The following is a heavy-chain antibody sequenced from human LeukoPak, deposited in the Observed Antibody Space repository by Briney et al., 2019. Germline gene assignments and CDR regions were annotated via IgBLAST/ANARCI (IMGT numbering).Heavy chain of an antibody. CDR3: ARTPLSGAWFDP. J-gene: IGHJ5*02. V-gene: IGHV4-39*01. D-gene: IGHD2-8*02. CDR1: GFTVSSNY. Sequence: GSLRLSCAASGFTVSSNYMSWIRQPPGKGLEWIGSIYYSGGTYYNPSLKSRVTISVDTSKNQFSLKLSSVTAADTAVYYCARTPLSGAWFDPWGQGTLVTVSS. CDR2: IYYSGGT.